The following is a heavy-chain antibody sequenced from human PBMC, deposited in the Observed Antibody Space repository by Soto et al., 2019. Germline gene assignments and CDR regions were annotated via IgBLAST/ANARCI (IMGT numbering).Heavy chain of an antibody. D-gene: IGHD2-2*01. CDR2: IFYTGTT. J-gene: IGHJ5*02. V-gene: IGHV4-39*02. Sequence: SETLSLTCSVSGGSINCYYWGWIRQPPGKGLEWVGGIFYTGTTYYSPSLKDRVTTSVDTSKNSSSLNLTSVTAADTAVYFCARLVVVAPVANAWGQGTLVTVSS. CDR1: GGSINCYY. CDR3: ARLVVVAPVANA.